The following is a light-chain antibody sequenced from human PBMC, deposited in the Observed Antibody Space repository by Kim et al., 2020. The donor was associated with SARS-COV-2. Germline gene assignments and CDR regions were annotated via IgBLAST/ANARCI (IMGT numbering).Light chain of an antibody. V-gene: IGLV2-8*01. CDR3: SSYAGSNIVV. CDR1: SSDVGAYNY. Sequence: SALTQPPSASGSPGQSVTISCTGTSSDVGAYNYVSWYQQHPGKAPKLMIYEVSKRPSGVPDRFSGSKSGNTASLTVSGLQAEDEADYYCSSYAGSNIVVFGGGTQLTVL. J-gene: IGLJ2*01. CDR2: EVS.